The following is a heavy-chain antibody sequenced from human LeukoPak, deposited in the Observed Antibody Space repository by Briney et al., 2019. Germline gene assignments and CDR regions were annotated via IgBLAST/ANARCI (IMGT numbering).Heavy chain of an antibody. J-gene: IGHJ3*02. CDR2: ISYDGSNK. D-gene: IGHD3-3*01. CDR1: GFTFSSYA. V-gene: IGHV3-30-3*01. CDR3: ARDSYDFWSGYYTGVPLGAFDI. Sequence: PGRSLRLSCAASGFTFSSYAMHWVRQAPGKGLEWVAVISYDGSNKYYADSVKGRFTISRDNSKNTLYLQMNSLRAEDTAVYYCARDSYDFWSGYYTGVPLGAFDIWGQGTMVTVSS.